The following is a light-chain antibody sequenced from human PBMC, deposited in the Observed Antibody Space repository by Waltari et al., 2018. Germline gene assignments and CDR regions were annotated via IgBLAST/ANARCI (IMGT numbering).Light chain of an antibody. Sequence: QSVLTQPPSASGTPGQTVTISCSGTNSNIGRNSVFWYQQLPGTAPKLLISRNNPRPSGVPDPFSGSRSRTSASLAISGLRSEDEADYYCAACDDSLSVSYVFGSGTKVTV. V-gene: IGLV1-47*01. CDR3: AACDDSLSVSYV. J-gene: IGLJ1*01. CDR1: NSNIGRNS. CDR2: RNN.